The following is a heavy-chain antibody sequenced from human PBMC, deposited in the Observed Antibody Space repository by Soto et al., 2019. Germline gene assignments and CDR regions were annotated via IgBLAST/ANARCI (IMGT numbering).Heavy chain of an antibody. V-gene: IGHV1-18*04. Sequence: ASVKVSCKASGYTFTSYGISWVRQAPGQGLEWMGWISAYNGNTNYAQKLQGRVTMTTDTSTSTAYMELRSLRSDDTAVYYCARESYSYGAYGMDVWGQGTTVTVPS. CDR3: ARESYSYGAYGMDV. J-gene: IGHJ6*02. CDR2: ISAYNGNT. D-gene: IGHD5-18*01. CDR1: GYTFTSYG.